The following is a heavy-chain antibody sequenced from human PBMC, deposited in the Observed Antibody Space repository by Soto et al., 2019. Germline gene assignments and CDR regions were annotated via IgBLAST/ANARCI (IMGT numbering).Heavy chain of an antibody. D-gene: IGHD2-2*01. J-gene: IGHJ4*02. CDR3: ARDARPYCSSTSCHEFDY. V-gene: IGHV3-21*01. CDR1: GFTFSSYS. Sequence: GGSLRLSCAASGFTFSSYSMNWVRQAPGKGLEWVSSISISSSYIYYADSVKGRFTISRDNAKNSLYLQMNSLRAEDTAVYYCARDARPYCSSTSCHEFDYWGQGTLVTVSS. CDR2: ISISSSYI.